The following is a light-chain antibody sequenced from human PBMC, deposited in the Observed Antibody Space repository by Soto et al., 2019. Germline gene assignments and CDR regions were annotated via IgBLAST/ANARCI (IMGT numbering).Light chain of an antibody. CDR3: QQYTNLPPL. CDR2: GAS. V-gene: IGKV3-15*01. J-gene: IGKJ4*01. Sequence: ERVMTQSPATLSVSTGERATLSCRASQSVSSNLAWYQQKPGQAPRRLIDGASTRATGIPARFSGSGSGTAFTLTISSLQTEDFAVYYFQQYTNLPPLLGGGTKVEIK. CDR1: QSVSSN.